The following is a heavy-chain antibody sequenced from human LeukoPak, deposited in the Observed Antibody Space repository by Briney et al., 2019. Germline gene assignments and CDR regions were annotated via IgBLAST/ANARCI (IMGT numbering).Heavy chain of an antibody. CDR2: IYYSGST. D-gene: IGHD3-10*01. Sequence: SETLSLTCTVSGGSISSSSYYWGWIRQPPGKGLEWIGSIYYSGSTYYNPSLKSRVTISVDTSKNQFSLKLSSVTAADTAVYYCARGAPGLSFGEWAYYYMDVWGKGTTVTVSS. J-gene: IGHJ6*03. CDR3: ARGAPGLSFGEWAYYYMDV. CDR1: GGSISSSSYY. V-gene: IGHV4-39*07.